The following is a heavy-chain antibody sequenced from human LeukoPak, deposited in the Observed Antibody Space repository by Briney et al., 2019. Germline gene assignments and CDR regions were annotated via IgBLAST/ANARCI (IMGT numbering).Heavy chain of an antibody. J-gene: IGHJ6*03. V-gene: IGHV3-21*01. D-gene: IGHD5-18*01. CDR1: GFTFSSYS. CDR3: ARDSDAMVWFPYYYMDV. CDR2: ISSSSSYI. Sequence: GGSLRLSCAASGFTFSSYSMNWVRQAPGKGLEWVSSISSSSSYIYYADSVKGRFTISRDNAKNSLYLQMNSLRAEDTAVYYCARDSDAMVWFPYYYMDVWGKGTTVTVSS.